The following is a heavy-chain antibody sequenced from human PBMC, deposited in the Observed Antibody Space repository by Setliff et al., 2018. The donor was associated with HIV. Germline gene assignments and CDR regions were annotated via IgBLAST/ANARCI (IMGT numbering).Heavy chain of an antibody. CDR2: IIPMLGVA. J-gene: IGHJ6*03. CDR1: GGTFSSYA. Sequence: GASVKVSCKASGGTFSSYAISWVRQAPGQGLEWMGGIIPMLGVANYPQKVQGRVTITTDKSTTIVYMELSSLRSEDTAVYYCAGREMPCSGGDCNRYFYYYYMDVWGTGTTVTV. V-gene: IGHV1-69*10. CDR3: AGREMPCSGGDCNRYFYYYYMDV. D-gene: IGHD2-21*02.